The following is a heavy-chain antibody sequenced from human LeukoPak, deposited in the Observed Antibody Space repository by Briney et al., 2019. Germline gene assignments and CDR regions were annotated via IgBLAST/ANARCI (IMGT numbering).Heavy chain of an antibody. J-gene: IGHJ3*02. Sequence: TLSLTCTVSGGSISSGDYYWSWIRQPPGKGLEWIGYIYYSGSTYYNPSLKSRVTISVDTSKNQFSLKLSSVTAADTAVYYCARGDYGSGKEGASDIWGQGTMVTVSS. V-gene: IGHV4-30-4*01. CDR2: IYYSGST. D-gene: IGHD3-10*01. CDR1: GGSISSGDYY. CDR3: ARGDYGSGKEGASDI.